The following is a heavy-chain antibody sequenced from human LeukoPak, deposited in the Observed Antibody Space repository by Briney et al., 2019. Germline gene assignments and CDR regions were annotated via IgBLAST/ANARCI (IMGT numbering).Heavy chain of an antibody. D-gene: IGHD3-16*02. CDR2: IIPIFGTA. V-gene: IGHV1-69*13. J-gene: IGHJ4*02. CDR3: ASTRNDYVWGSYRGVDY. CDR1: GGTFSSYA. Sequence: SVTVSCKASGGTFSSYAISWVRQAPGQGLEWMGGIIPIFGTANYAQKFQGRVTITADESTSTAYMELSSLRSEDTAVYYCASTRNDYVWGSYRGVDYWGQGTLVTVSS.